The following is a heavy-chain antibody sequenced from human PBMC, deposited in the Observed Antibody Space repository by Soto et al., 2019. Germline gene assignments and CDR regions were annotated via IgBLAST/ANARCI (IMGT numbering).Heavy chain of an antibody. Sequence: GASVKVSCKASGYTFTSYGISWVRQAPGQGLEWMGWISAYNGNTNYAQKLQGRVTMTTDTSTSTAYMELRSLRSDDTAVYYCARHDKEYGDFSYGYWGQGTLVTVSS. D-gene: IGHD4-17*01. CDR3: ARHDKEYGDFSYGY. CDR2: ISAYNGNT. V-gene: IGHV1-18*01. CDR1: GYTFTSYG. J-gene: IGHJ4*02.